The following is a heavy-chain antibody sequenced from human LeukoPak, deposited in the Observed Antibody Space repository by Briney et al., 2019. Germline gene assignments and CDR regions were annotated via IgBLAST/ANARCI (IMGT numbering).Heavy chain of an antibody. J-gene: IGHJ4*02. CDR2: MNPNSGNT. CDR3: ARGRHPGPTWISEY. D-gene: IGHD5-12*01. V-gene: IGHV1-8*01. Sequence: AASVKASCKASEYTFTSHDINWVRQATGQGLEWMGWMNPNSGNTGYAQKFQGRVTMTRNTSISTAYMELSSLTFEDTAVYYCARGRHPGPTWISEYWGQGTLVTVSS. CDR1: EYTFTSHD.